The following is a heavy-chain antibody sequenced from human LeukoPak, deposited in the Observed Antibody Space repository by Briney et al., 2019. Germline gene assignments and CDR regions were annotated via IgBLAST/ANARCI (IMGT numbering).Heavy chain of an antibody. CDR3: ARGRIAARPRFDY. CDR2: IYSGGST. D-gene: IGHD6-6*01. V-gene: IGHV3-66*02. J-gene: IGHJ4*02. CDR1: GFTVSSNY. Sequence: PGGSLRLSCAASGFTVSSNYMSWVRQAPGKGLEWVSVIYSGGSTYYADSAKGRFTISRDNSKNTLYLQMNSLRAEDTAVYYCARGRIAARPRFDYWGQGTLVTVSS.